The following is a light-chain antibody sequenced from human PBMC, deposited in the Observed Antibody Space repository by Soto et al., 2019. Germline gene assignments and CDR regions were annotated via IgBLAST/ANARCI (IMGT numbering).Light chain of an antibody. V-gene: IGKV3-20*01. CDR2: GAS. CDR1: QSVSRR. CDR3: QHYGGTPIT. Sequence: EIVLTQSPGTLSLSTGGRAALSCRASQSVSRRLAWYQHRPGQSPRLLMSGASMRASGVPVRFSGSGSGTSFTLTISRLEPEDFAIYYCQHYGGTPITFGLGTRLEIK. J-gene: IGKJ5*01.